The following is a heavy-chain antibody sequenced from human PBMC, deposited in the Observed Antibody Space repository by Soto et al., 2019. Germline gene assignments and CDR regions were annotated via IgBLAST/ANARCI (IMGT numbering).Heavy chain of an antibody. J-gene: IGHJ3*02. Sequence: PGGSLRLSCGASGFAFRSHWMSWVRQAPGKGLEWVSGISGGGGSTYYADSVKGRFTFSRDNSKNTLYLQMNSLRAEDTAVYYCARDYGDYGAFDIWGQGTMVTVSS. CDR3: ARDYGDYGAFDI. CDR1: GFAFRSHW. CDR2: ISGGGGST. V-gene: IGHV3-23*01. D-gene: IGHD4-17*01.